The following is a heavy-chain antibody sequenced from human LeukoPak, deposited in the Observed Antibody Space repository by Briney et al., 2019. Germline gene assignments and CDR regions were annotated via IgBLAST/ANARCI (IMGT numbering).Heavy chain of an antibody. CDR1: GYTLTSYG. CDR3: AREGEQQLVPYFDY. D-gene: IGHD6-13*01. CDR2: IIPIFGTA. Sequence: SVKVSCKASGYTLTSYGISWVRQAPGQGLEWMGGIIPIFGTANYAQKFQGRVTITADESTSTAYMELSSLRSEDTAVYYCAREGEQQLVPYFDYWGQGTLVTVSS. J-gene: IGHJ4*02. V-gene: IGHV1-69*13.